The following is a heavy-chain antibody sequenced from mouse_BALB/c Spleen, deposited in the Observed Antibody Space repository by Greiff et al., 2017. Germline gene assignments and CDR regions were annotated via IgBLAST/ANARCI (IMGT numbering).Heavy chain of an antibody. J-gene: IGHJ1*01. Sequence: QVQLKQSGAELVRPGASVTLSCKASGYTFTDYEMHWVKQTPVHGLEWIGAIDPETGGTAYNQKFKGKATLTADKSSSTAYMELRSLTSEDSAVYYCTRYDGNDWYFDVWGAGTTVTVSS. V-gene: IGHV1-15*01. CDR2: IDPETGGT. D-gene: IGHD2-1*01. CDR1: GYTFTDYE. CDR3: TRYDGNDWYFDV.